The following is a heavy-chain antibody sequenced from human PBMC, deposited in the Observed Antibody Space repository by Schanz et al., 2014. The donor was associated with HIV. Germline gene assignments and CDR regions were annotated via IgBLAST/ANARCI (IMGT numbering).Heavy chain of an antibody. CDR2: MSHDGFSK. J-gene: IGHJ3*01. CDR3: AREGESSGRAGLFDL. Sequence: QVQLVESGGGVVQPGRSLRLSCTASGLTFSSSIMHWVRQAPGKGLEWVAGMSHDGFSKYFADSVKGRFAISREDSKNTVHLQKDSLRPEDTAVYYCAREGESSGRAGLFDLWGQGAMVTVSS. V-gene: IGHV3-30*09. CDR1: GLTFSSSI. D-gene: IGHD6-19*01.